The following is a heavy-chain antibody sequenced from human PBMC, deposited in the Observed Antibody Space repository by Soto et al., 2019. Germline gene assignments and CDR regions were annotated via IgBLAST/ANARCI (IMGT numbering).Heavy chain of an antibody. CDR3: ARDLRPYDILTGPLSPAGDV. CDR2: ISYDGSNK. CDR1: GFTFSSYA. Sequence: HPGGSLRLSCAASGFTFSSYAMHWVRQAPGKGLEWVAVISYDGSNKYYADSVKGRFTISRDNSKNTLYLQMNSLRAEDTAVYYCARDLRPYDILTGPLSPAGDVWGQGTTVTVSS. V-gene: IGHV3-30-3*01. J-gene: IGHJ6*02. D-gene: IGHD3-9*01.